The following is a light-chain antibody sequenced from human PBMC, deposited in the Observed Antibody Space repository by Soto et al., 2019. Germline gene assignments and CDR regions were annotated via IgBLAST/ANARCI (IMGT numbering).Light chain of an antibody. V-gene: IGKV1-27*01. J-gene: IGKJ1*01. CDR2: AAS. CDR3: QKYNSAPWK. CDR1: QGIRNY. Sequence: DIQMTQSPSSLSASVGDRVTITSRASQGIRNYLAWYQQKPGKVPKLLIYAASTLQSGVPSRFSGSGSGTDFTLTISSLQPEDVATYYCQKYNSAPWKFGQGTKVDI.